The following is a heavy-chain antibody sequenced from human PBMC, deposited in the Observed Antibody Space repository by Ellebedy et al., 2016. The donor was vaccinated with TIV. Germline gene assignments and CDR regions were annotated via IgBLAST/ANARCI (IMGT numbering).Heavy chain of an antibody. CDR3: ARDVPTSG. J-gene: IGHJ4*02. Sequence: GESLKISXAASGFTVSSNYMSWVRQAPGKGLEWVSVIYSGGSTYYADSVKGRFTISRDNSKNTLYLQMNSLRAEDTAVYYCARDVPTSGWGQGTLVTASS. V-gene: IGHV3-53*01. CDR1: GFTVSSNY. CDR2: IYSGGST.